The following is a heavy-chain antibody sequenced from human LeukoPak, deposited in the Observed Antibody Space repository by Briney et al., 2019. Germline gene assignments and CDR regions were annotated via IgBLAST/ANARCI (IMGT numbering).Heavy chain of an antibody. D-gene: IGHD6-19*01. J-gene: IGHJ4*02. CDR3: ARGFDSSGWLGY. Sequence: PSETLSLTCTVSGGSVSSGSYYWSWIRQPPGKGLEWIGYIYYSGSTNYNPSLKSRVTISVDTSKNQFSLKLSSVTAADTAVYYCARGFDSSGWLGYWGQGTLVTVSS. CDR2: IYYSGST. CDR1: GGSVSSGSYY. V-gene: IGHV4-61*01.